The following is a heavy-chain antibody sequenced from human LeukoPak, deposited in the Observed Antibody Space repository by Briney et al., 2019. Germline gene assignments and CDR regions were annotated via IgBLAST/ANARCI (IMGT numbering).Heavy chain of an antibody. J-gene: IGHJ4*02. D-gene: IGHD5-18*01. Sequence: GGSLRLSCAASGFTFSNYGVHWVRQAPGKGLEWVAFIRYDGSNKYYADSVKGRFTIPRDNSKNTLYLQMDSLRAEDTALYYCAKPLAGYSSAFDYWGQGTLVTVSS. CDR1: GFTFSNYG. V-gene: IGHV3-30*02. CDR2: IRYDGSNK. CDR3: AKPLAGYSSAFDY.